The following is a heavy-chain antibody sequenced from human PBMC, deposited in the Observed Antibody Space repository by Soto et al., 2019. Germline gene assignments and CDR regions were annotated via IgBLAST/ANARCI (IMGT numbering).Heavy chain of an antibody. V-gene: IGHV3-23*01. CDR3: AKARAQYYDFWSGYPVDY. CDR2: ISGSGGST. CDR1: GCTFSSSA. J-gene: IGHJ4*02. Sequence: PGGSLRLCCAASGCTFSSSAMSWVRQAPGKGLEWVSAISGSGGSTYYADSVKGRFTISRDNAKHTLYLQMNSLRAEDTAVYYCAKARAQYYDFWSGYPVDYWGQGT. D-gene: IGHD3-3*01.